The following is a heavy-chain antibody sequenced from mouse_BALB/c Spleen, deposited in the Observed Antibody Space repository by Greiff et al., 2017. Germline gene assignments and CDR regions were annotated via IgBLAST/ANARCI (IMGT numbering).Heavy chain of an antibody. D-gene: IGHD2-4*01. Sequence: VQLKQSGPGLVKPSQSLSLTCSVTGYSITSGYYWNWIRQFPGNKLEWMGYISYDGSNNYNPSLKNRISITRDTSKNQFFLKLNSVTTEDTATYYCARDERGVYYDYDVAYWGQGTLVTVSA. CDR3: ARDERGVYYDYDVAY. V-gene: IGHV3-6*02. CDR1: GYSITSGYY. CDR2: ISYDGSN. J-gene: IGHJ3*01.